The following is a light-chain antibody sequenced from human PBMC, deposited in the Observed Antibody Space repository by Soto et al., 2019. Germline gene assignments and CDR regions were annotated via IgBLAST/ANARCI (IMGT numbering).Light chain of an antibody. Sequence: QSALTQPRSVSGSPGHSGTISCTGTSSDVGTYNFVSWYQQHPGKAPKFMIYDVTKRPSGVPDRFSGSKSGNTASLTISGLQAEDEADYSCCSYVGSYTSYVFGTGTKLTVL. V-gene: IGLV2-11*01. J-gene: IGLJ1*01. CDR2: DVT. CDR3: CSYVGSYTSYV. CDR1: SSDVGTYNF.